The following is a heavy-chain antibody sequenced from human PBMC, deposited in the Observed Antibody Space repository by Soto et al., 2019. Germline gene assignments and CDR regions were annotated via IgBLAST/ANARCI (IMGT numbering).Heavy chain of an antibody. D-gene: IGHD3-16*01. CDR3: ARTLNTHDYIWGSYD. CDR2: IIPILGIA. CDR1: GGTFSSYT. J-gene: IGHJ4*02. Sequence: QVQLVQSGAEVKKPGSSVKVSCKASGGTFSSYTISWVRQAPGQGLEWMGRIIPILGIANYAQKFQGRVTITADKSTSTAYMELSSLRSEDTALYYCARTLNTHDYIWGSYDWGQGTLVTVSS. V-gene: IGHV1-69*02.